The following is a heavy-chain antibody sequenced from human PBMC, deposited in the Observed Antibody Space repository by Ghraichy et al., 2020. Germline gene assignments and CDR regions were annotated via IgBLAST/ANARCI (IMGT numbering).Heavy chain of an antibody. CDR2: INKDGREK. CDR1: GFTFSDFS. CDR3: AKGPFLTALGLH. V-gene: IGHV3-7*01. Sequence: GGSLRLSCAGSGFTFSDFSMSWLRQAPGKGPEWVANINKDGREKNYVDSVKGRFTVSRDNAKNSLDLQMNSLRVEDTAVYYCAKGPFLTALGLHCGQGALVTVSS. J-gene: IGHJ4*02. D-gene: IGHD5-18*01.